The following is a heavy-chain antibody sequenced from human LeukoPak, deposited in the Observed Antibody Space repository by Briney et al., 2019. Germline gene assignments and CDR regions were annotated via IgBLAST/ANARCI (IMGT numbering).Heavy chain of an antibody. D-gene: IGHD3-3*01. Sequence: PGGSLRLSCVASGFTFSSYAMNWVRQAPGKGLEWVSAIGGSGSSTYYADSVKGRFTISRDNSKNTLYLQMDSLRAEDTAVYYCARDRAWNYFDYWGQGTLVTVSS. CDR3: ARDRAWNYFDY. CDR2: IGGSGSST. CDR1: GFTFSSYA. J-gene: IGHJ4*02. V-gene: IGHV3-23*01.